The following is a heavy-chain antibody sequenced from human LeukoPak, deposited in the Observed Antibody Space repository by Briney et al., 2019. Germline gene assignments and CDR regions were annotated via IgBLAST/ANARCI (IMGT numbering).Heavy chain of an antibody. V-gene: IGHV3-7*05. CDR2: IQQDGSQK. Sequence: PGGSLRLSCAASGFTFIRFWMTWVRQAPGKGLEWVANIQQDGSQKHYVDSVKGRFTISRDSAHNSLYLQMNSLRAEDTAVYYCAIIAGAGDTFDYWGQGTLVTVSS. CDR3: AIIAGAGDTFDY. CDR1: GFTFIRFW. J-gene: IGHJ4*02. D-gene: IGHD1-26*01.